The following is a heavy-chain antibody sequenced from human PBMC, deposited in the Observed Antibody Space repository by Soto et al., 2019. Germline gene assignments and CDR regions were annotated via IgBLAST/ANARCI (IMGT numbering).Heavy chain of an antibody. CDR3: ARRVYRDDWFSPSHDAWDG. CDR1: GGSITSGAFY. D-gene: IGHD3-9*01. Sequence: QLQLQESGPGLVKPSETLSLSCTVSGGSITSGAFYWGWIRQSPGKGLEWIATISYSDITYSNPSFKSRVTLSVDTSKSQFSLRLTSVTAADSAVYLCARRVYRDDWFSPSHDAWDGWGQGTLVAVSS. J-gene: IGHJ3*01. V-gene: IGHV4-39*01. CDR2: ISYSDIT.